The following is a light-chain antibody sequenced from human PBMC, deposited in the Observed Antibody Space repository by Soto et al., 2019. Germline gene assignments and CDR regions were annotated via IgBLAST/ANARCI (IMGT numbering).Light chain of an antibody. CDR2: DAS. CDR3: QQYISSPWT. CDR1: QSLSTW. J-gene: IGKJ1*01. Sequence: DVEMTQSPSTLSASVGDRVTITCRASQSLSTWLAWYQQKPGKAPKLLIYDASSLESGVPSRFSGSGSGKEFTLTISTLQPDDLATYYCQQYISSPWTLGQGTKVDTK. V-gene: IGKV1-5*01.